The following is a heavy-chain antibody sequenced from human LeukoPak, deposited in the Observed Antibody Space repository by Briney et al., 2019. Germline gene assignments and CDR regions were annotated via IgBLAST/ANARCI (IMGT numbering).Heavy chain of an antibody. CDR2: INHNGNVN. D-gene: IGHD3-10*01. J-gene: IGHJ4*02. Sequence: GGSLRLSCVASGFTFSESWMNWARQAPGKGLEWVASINHNGNVNYYVDSVKGRFTISRDNAKNSLYLQMSSLRAEDTAVYYCAKGGVTMVRGYFDYWGQGTLVTVSS. V-gene: IGHV3-7*03. CDR3: AKGGVTMVRGYFDY. CDR1: GFTFSESW.